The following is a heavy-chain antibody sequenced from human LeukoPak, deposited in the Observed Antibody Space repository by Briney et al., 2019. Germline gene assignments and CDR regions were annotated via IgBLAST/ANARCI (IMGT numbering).Heavy chain of an antibody. V-gene: IGHV3-21*01. CDR3: ARVDLYYGSGSYYPPDY. CDR2: ISSSSSYI. D-gene: IGHD3-10*01. Sequence: PGGSLRLSCAASGFTFSSYAMHWVRQAPGKGLEWVSSISSSSSYIYYADSVKGRFTISRDNAKNSLYLQMNSLRAEDTAVYYCARVDLYYGSGSYYPPDYWGQGTLVTVSS. CDR1: GFTFSSYA. J-gene: IGHJ4*02.